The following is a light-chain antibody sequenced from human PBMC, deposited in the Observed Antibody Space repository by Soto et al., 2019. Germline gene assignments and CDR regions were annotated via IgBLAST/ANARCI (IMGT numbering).Light chain of an antibody. V-gene: IGKV1-5*03. CDR3: QHYNSYSEA. CDR1: QTLSSW. Sequence: DIQMTQSPSTLSGSVGDRLTITCPASQTLSSWLAWDQQKRGKAPKLLIYKASPLKSGVPSRFSGSGSGTEFTLTISSLQPDDFATYYCQHYNSYSEAFGQGTKVDIK. CDR2: KAS. J-gene: IGKJ1*01.